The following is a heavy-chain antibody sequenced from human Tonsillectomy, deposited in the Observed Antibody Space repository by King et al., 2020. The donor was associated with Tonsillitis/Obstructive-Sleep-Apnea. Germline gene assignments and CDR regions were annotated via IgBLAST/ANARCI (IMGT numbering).Heavy chain of an antibody. CDR1: GGSISSYY. Sequence: QLQESGPGLVKPSETLSLTCTVSGGSISSYYWSWIRQPPGKGLEWIGYIYYSGSTNYNPSLKSRVTISVDTSKNMFSLKLSSVTAADTAVYYCARRPRDSSGYYFDYWGQGTLVTVSS. CDR3: ARRPRDSSGYYFDY. J-gene: IGHJ4*02. CDR2: IYYSGST. V-gene: IGHV4-59*08. D-gene: IGHD3-22*01.